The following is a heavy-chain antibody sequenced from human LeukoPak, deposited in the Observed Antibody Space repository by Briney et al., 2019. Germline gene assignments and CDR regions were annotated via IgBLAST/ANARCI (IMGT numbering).Heavy chain of an antibody. J-gene: IGHJ4*02. CDR1: EFIFSTYA. Sequence: GRSLRLSCVASEFIFSTYAMHWVRQAPGKGLEWMAIISADGNNKYYADSVRGRFTISRDNSKNTLFLQMTSLRAEDTAVYYCARSMPNHSMRAWWPLGYFDYWGQGTLVTVSS. CDR3: ARSMPNHSMRAWWPLGYFDY. D-gene: IGHD2-15*01. V-gene: IGHV3-30-3*01. CDR2: ISADGNNK.